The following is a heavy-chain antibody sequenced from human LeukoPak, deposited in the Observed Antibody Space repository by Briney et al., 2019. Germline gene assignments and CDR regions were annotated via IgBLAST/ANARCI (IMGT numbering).Heavy chain of an antibody. J-gene: IGHJ6*02. D-gene: IGHD2-21*01. CDR1: GFTFSSYA. Sequence: PGGSLRLSCAASGFTFSSYAMHWVRQAPGKGLEWVAVISYDGSNKYYADSVKGRFTISRDNSKNTLYLQMNSLRAEDTAVYYCARVFSGGYYGMDVWGQGTTVTVSS. CDR3: ARVFSGGYYGMDV. V-gene: IGHV3-30-3*01. CDR2: ISYDGSNK.